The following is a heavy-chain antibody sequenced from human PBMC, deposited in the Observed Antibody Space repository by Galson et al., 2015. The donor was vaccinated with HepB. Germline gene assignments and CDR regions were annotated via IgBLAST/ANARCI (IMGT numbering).Heavy chain of an antibody. CDR1: GFTFSHYG. J-gene: IGHJ3*02. V-gene: IGHV3-33*05. CDR2: ISYDGSNK. CDR3: ARDSSGYDAFDI. Sequence: SLRLSCAASGFTFSHYGMHWVRQAPGKGLERVAIISYDGSNKYYADSVKGRFTISRDNSKNTLYLQVNSLRAEDTAVFYCARDSSGYDAFDIWAKGQRSPSLQ. D-gene: IGHD3-22*01.